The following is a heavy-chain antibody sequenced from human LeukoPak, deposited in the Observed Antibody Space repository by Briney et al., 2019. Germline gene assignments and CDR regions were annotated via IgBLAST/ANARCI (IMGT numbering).Heavy chain of an antibody. J-gene: IGHJ4*02. D-gene: IGHD3-22*01. V-gene: IGHV3-30*03. Sequence: GGSLRLSCAASGFTFSSYGMHWVRKAPGKGLEWVAVISYDGSNKYYADSVKGRFTISRDNSKNTLYLQMNSLRAEDTAVYYCARGDYYDSSGYYYPAGYYFDYWGQGTLVTVSS. CDR2: ISYDGSNK. CDR3: ARGDYYDSSGYYYPAGYYFDY. CDR1: GFTFSSYG.